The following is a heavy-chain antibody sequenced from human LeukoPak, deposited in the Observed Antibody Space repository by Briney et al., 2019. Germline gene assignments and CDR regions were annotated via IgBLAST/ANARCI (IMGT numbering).Heavy chain of an antibody. CDR3: ASGYSDYADYYNYYMDV. D-gene: IGHD4-11*01. CDR1: GGSISRSSYY. Sequence: PSETLSLTCTVSGGSISRSSYYWGWIRQPPGKGLEWIGSIYYSGSTYYNPSLESRVTMSVDTSKNQFSLKLSSVTAADTAVYYCASGYSDYADYYNYYMDVWGKGTTVTVSS. V-gene: IGHV4-39*07. J-gene: IGHJ6*03. CDR2: IYYSGST.